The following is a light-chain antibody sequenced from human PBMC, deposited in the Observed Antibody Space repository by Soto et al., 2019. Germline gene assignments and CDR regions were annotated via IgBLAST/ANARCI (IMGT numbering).Light chain of an antibody. CDR1: SSDVGAYNS. Sequence: QSALTRPPSASGSPGQSVTISCTGTSSDVGAYNSVSWYQHHPGKAPKLIIYEVTKGPSGVPDRFSGSKSGNTASLTVSGLQAEDEATYYCTSYAGGNTLVLGGGTKVTVL. J-gene: IGLJ3*02. V-gene: IGLV2-8*01. CDR3: TSYAGGNTLV. CDR2: EVT.